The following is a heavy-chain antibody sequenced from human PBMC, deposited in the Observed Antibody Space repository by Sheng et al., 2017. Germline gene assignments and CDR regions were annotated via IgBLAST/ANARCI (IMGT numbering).Heavy chain of an antibody. J-gene: IGHJ6*03. D-gene: IGHD1-26*01. Sequence: QVQLVQSGAEVKKPGSSVKVSCKASGGTFSSYAISWVRQAPGQGLEWMGGIIPILGIANYAQKFQGRVTITADKSTSTAYMELSSLRSEDTAVYYCAGVPVGATRYYYYMDVWGKGPRSPSP. CDR2: IIPILGIA. V-gene: IGHV1-69*04. CDR1: GGTFSSYA. CDR3: AGVPVGATRYYYYMDV.